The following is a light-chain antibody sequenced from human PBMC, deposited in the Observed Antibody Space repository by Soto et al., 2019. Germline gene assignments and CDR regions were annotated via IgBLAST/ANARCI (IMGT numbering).Light chain of an antibody. CDR1: SSDIGDFPY. Sequence: QSVLSQPASVSGSPGQSLTISCTGGSSDIGDFPYVSWYQQHPGKAPKLLISEVSVRPSGVSPRFSGSKSGNTASLTISGLHVEDEATDFCSSYTRSSALEVFGGGTKLTVL. J-gene: IGLJ3*02. V-gene: IGLV2-14*01. CDR2: EVS. CDR3: SSYTRSSALEV.